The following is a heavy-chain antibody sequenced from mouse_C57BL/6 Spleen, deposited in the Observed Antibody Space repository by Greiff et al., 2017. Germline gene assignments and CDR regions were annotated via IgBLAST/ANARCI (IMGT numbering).Heavy chain of an antibody. CDR1: GYTFTEYT. CDR2: FYPGSGSI. CDR3: ARHAKFSTGRAAWFAY. J-gene: IGHJ3*01. V-gene: IGHV1-62-2*01. Sequence: QVQLQQSGAELVKPGASVKLSCKASGYTFTEYTIHWVKQRSGQGLEWIGWFYPGSGSIRYNEKFKDKATLTADKSSSTVYMELSRLTSEDSAVXCCARHAKFSTGRAAWFAYWGQGTLVTGSA. D-gene: IGHD4-1*02.